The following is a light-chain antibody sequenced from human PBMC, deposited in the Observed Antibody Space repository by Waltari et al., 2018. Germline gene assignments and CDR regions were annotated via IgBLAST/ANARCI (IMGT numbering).Light chain of an antibody. CDR2: EVN. CDR1: SSDVGGYNY. V-gene: IGLV2-8*01. Sequence: QSALTQPHSASGSPGQSVTISCPGTSSDVGGYNYVSWYQQHPGKAPKLMIYEVNKRPSGVPDRFSGSKSGNTASLTVSGLQAEDEADYYCSSYSGSNDYVFGTGTEVTVL. CDR3: SSYSGSNDYV. J-gene: IGLJ1*01.